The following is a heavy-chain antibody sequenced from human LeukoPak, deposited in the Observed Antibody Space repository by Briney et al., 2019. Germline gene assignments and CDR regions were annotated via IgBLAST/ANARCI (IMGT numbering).Heavy chain of an antibody. J-gene: IGHJ5*02. D-gene: IGHD1-26*01. V-gene: IGHV3-73*01. CDR1: GVTFSGSA. CDR2: IDKKDKGYATAT. CDR3: TRNSGTYNWFDP. Sequence: GGSLRLSCAASGVTFSGSAIHWVRQSSGTGLEWVGQIDKKDKGYATATAYAASVTGRFTISRDDSINTAYLQMKSLRTEDTALYYCTRNSGTYNWFDPWGQGTLVTVSS.